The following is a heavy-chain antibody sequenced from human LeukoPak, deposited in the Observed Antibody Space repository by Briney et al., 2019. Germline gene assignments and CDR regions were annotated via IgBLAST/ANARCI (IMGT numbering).Heavy chain of an antibody. CDR3: AKDSKVAAAGYFFDY. CDR1: GFTFNNYG. V-gene: IGHV3-30*18. D-gene: IGHD6-13*01. J-gene: IGHJ4*02. CDR2: IATDGRDK. Sequence: GGSLRLSCAASGFTFNNYGMHWVRQAPGRGLEWVAVIATDGRDKKYADSVKGRFTISRDNSKNTLYLEMNSLRPEDTAVYHCAKDSKVAAAGYFFDYWGQGTLVTVSS.